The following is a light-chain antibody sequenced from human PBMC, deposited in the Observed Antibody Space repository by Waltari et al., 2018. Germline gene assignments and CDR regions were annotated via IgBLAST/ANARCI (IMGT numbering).Light chain of an antibody. CDR2: GAS. Sequence: ETLMTQSPATLSVSLGNRATLSCRASQRVGSNLAWYLQRPGQPPRRLIYGASTRATGFPARFMGSASGTDLTLTISSLQSEDFGIYYCQQYNDWPHTFGPGTKVDIK. CDR3: QQYNDWPHT. CDR1: QRVGSN. V-gene: IGKV3-15*01. J-gene: IGKJ3*01.